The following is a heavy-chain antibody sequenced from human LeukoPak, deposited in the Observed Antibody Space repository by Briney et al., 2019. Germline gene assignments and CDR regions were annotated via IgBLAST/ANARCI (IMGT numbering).Heavy chain of an antibody. CDR3: ARSLRVRGVPDYMDV. D-gene: IGHD3-10*01. Sequence: GGSLRLSCAASGFTVSSNYMTWVRQAPGKGLEWVSVIHKSATTYYADTVKGRFTISRDNSKNTLYLQMNGLRVEDTAVYYCARSLRVRGVPDYMDVWGKGTTVTISS. V-gene: IGHV3-53*01. CDR2: IHKSATT. J-gene: IGHJ6*03. CDR1: GFTVSSNY.